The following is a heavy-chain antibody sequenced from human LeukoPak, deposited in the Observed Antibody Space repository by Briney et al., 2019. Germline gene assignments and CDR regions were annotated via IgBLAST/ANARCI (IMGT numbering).Heavy chain of an antibody. J-gene: IGHJ4*02. CDR1: GFTFSSYS. D-gene: IGHD3-22*01. CDR2: ISGSGGST. V-gene: IGHV3-23*01. CDR3: AKDYDSSGYTV. Sequence: GGSPRLSCAASGFTFSSYSMNWVRQAPGKGLEWVSAISGSGGSTYYADSVKGRFTISRDNSKNTLYLQMNSLRAEDTAVYYCAKDYDSSGYTVWGQGTLVTVSS.